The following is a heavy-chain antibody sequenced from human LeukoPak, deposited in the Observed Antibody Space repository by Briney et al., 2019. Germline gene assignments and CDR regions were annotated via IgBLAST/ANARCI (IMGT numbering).Heavy chain of an antibody. V-gene: IGHV1-2*02. CDR2: INPNSGGT. D-gene: IGHD5-18*01. CDR3: ARDGYSYTNWFDP. CDR1: GYTFTGYY. J-gene: IGHJ5*02. Sequence: GASVKVSCKASGYTFTGYYMHWVRQAPGQGLEWMGWINPNSGGTNYAQKFQGRVTMTRDTSISTAYMELSRLRSDDTAMYYCARDGYSYTNWFDPWGQGTLVTVSS.